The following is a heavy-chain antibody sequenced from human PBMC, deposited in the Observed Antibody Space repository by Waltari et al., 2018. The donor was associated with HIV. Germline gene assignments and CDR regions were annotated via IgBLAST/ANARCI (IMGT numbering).Heavy chain of an antibody. Sequence: QVQLVESGGGVVQPGRSLRLSCAASGFTFSSYGMHWVRQAPGKGLEWVAVIWYDGSNKYYADSVKGRFTISRDNSKNTLYLQMNSLRAEDTAVYYCARDQRYSGYGMDVWGQGTTVTVSS. D-gene: IGHD1-26*01. CDR2: IWYDGSNK. V-gene: IGHV3-33*01. J-gene: IGHJ6*01. CDR3: ARDQRYSGYGMDV. CDR1: GFTFSSYG.